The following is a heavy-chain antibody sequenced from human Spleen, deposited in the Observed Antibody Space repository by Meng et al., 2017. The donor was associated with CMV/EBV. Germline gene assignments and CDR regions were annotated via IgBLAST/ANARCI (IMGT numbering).Heavy chain of an antibody. CDR3: AIWED. CDR2: IKEDGSEK. D-gene: IGHD1-26*01. CDR1: GFTFSSHW. Sequence: GESLKISCAASGFTFSSHWMHWVRQPPGKGLEWVATIKEDGSEKYYVDSVTGRFTISRDNAENSLFLQMNSLSAEDTAVYYCAIWEDWGQGTLVTVSS. V-gene: IGHV3-7*01. J-gene: IGHJ4*02.